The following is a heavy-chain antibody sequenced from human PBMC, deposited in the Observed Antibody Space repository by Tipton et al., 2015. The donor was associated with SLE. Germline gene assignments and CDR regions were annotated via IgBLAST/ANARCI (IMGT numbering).Heavy chain of an antibody. CDR1: GGTFSSYV. J-gene: IGHJ4*02. D-gene: IGHD2-15*01. Sequence: QSGAEVKKPGSSVRVSCKASGGTFSSYVFSWVRQAPGQGLEWMGGIIPTFGAANYAQQFQGRVTMTTDTSTSTAYMELRSLRSDDTAVYYCAMPSLVVVATYYFDYWGQGTLVTVSS. CDR2: IIPTFGAA. CDR3: AMPSLVVVATYYFDY. V-gene: IGHV1-69*05.